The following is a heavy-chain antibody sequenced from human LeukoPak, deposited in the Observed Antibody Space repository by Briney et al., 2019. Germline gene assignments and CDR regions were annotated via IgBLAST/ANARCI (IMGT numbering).Heavy chain of an antibody. D-gene: IGHD2-2*01. J-gene: IGHJ5*02. CDR2: IYHSGST. V-gene: IGHV4-38-2*02. CDR3: ARDSPEGYH. Sequence: SETLSLTCTVSGYSISSGYYWGWIRQPPGKGLEWIGSIYHSGSTYYNPSLKSRVTISVDTSKNQFSLKLSSVTAADTAVHYCARDSPEGYHWGQGTLVTVSS. CDR1: GYSISSGYY.